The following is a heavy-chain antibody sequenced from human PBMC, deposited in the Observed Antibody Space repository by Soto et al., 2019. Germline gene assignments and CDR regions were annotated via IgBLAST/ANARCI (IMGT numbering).Heavy chain of an antibody. CDR1: GDTFTEYY. CDR3: ACGGHVVVVPAELDY. Sequence: QVQLMQSGAEVKKPGASVKVSCKASGDTFTEYYIHWVRQAPGQGLEWMGTVNPSGGHTTYAQHFLGRVAMTRDTAKSKLYMQLSSLTSEGTAVYYCACGGHVVVVPAELDYWGQGTLVTVSS. J-gene: IGHJ4*02. V-gene: IGHV1-46*01. CDR2: VNPSGGHT. D-gene: IGHD2-21*01.